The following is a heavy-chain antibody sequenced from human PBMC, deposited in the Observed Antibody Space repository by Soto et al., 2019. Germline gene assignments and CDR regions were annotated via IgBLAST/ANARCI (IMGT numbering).Heavy chain of an antibody. J-gene: IGHJ6*02. CDR1: GFTFSSYS. CDR2: IISSSSYI. CDR3: ARGLPPPYCSGGSCYPYGMDV. Sequence: GGSLRLSXAASGFTFSSYSMNWVRQAPGKGLEWVSSIISSSSYIYYADSVKGRFTISRDNAKNSLYLQMNSLRAEDTAVYYCARGLPPPYCSGGSCYPYGMDVWGQGTTVTVSS. D-gene: IGHD2-15*01. V-gene: IGHV3-21*01.